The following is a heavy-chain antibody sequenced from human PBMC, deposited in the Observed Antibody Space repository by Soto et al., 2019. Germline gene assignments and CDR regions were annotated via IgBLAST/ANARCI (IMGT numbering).Heavy chain of an antibody. CDR3: ARVVTMWRGGTPQGFVP. V-gene: IGHV5-51*01. Sequence: GESLRISWKGSGCSFTANWIVWVLRLPGKSLEWMGMIYPGDSDTRYSPSLQGQVTISADKSISTTYLQWSSLKASDSAMYYCARVVTMWRGGTPQGFVPWCPGTLV. CDR1: GCSFTANW. CDR2: IYPGDSDT. J-gene: IGHJ5*02. D-gene: IGHD3-10*01.